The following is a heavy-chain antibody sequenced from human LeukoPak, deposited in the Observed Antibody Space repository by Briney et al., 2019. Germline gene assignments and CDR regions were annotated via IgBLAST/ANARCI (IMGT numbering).Heavy chain of an antibody. CDR3: AKFLPTHIVVANYYFDY. V-gene: IGHV3-23*01. D-gene: IGHD2-21*01. CDR1: GFTFSSYA. Sequence: GGSLRLSCAASGFTFSSYAMSWVRQAPGKGLEWVSAISGSGGSTYYADSVKGRFTISRDNSKNTLYLQMNSLRAEDTAVYYCAKFLPTHIVVANYYFDYWGLGTLVTVSS. J-gene: IGHJ4*02. CDR2: ISGSGGST.